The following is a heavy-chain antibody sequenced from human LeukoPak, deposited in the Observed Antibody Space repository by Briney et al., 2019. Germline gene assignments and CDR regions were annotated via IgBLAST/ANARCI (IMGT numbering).Heavy chain of an antibody. CDR1: GGSFSGYY. J-gene: IGHJ4*02. Sequence: SETLSLTCAVYGGSFSGYYWSWIRQPPGKGLEWIGEINHSGSTNYNPSLKSRVTISVDTSKNQFSLKPSSVTAADTAVYYCARALYGDYLYFDYWGQGTLVTVSS. CDR3: ARALYGDYLYFDY. V-gene: IGHV4-34*01. D-gene: IGHD4-17*01. CDR2: INHSGST.